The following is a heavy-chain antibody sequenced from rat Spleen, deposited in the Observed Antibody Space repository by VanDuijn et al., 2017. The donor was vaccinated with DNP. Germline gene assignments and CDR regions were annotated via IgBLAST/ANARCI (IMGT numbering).Heavy chain of an antibody. V-gene: IGHV5-22*01. J-gene: IGHJ4*01. D-gene: IGHD1-3*01. CDR2: ISYDGVST. Sequence: EVQLVESGGGLVQPGRSLRLSCAASGFTFSDYYMAWVRQAPTKGLELVAYISYDGVSTYYGDSVKGRFTISRDNAKSTLYLQMNSLRSEDMATYYCAGYYGSYRALDAWGQGTSVTVSS. CDR1: GFTFSDYY. CDR3: AGYYGSYRALDA.